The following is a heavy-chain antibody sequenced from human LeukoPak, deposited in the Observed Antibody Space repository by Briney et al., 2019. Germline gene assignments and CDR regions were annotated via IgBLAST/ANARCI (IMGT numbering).Heavy chain of an antibody. CDR3: ARGGSYVSFDY. CDR1: GGSISPYY. D-gene: IGHD3-16*01. V-gene: IGHV4-59*01. CDR2: VYYTGST. J-gene: IGHJ4*02. Sequence: SETLSLTCTVSGGSISPYYWSWIRQPPGKELEWVGYVYYTGSTIYNPSLKSRVTISADTSKNQFSLELSSVTAADTAVYYCARGGSYVSFDYWGQGTLVTVS.